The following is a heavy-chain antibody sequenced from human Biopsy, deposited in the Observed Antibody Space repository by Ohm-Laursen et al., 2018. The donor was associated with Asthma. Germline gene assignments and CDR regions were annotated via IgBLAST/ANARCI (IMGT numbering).Heavy chain of an antibody. CDR3: AKDVFPGWELRRGPDY. CDR2: ISFDGSNK. Sequence: SLRLSCAASGFTFSNYGMHWVRQAPGKGLDWVAVISFDGSNKNYTDSVKGRFTISRDNSRNTLHLQMNRLRAEDTAVYYCAKDVFPGWELRRGPDYWGQGTLVTVSS. V-gene: IGHV3-30*18. CDR1: GFTFSNYG. D-gene: IGHD1-26*01. J-gene: IGHJ4*02.